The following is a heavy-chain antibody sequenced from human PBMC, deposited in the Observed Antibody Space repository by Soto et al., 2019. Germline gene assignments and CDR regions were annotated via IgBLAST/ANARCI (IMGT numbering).Heavy chain of an antibody. CDR3: ARTKCSGGSCYSWSLDN. CDR1: GGSITTGGYY. CDR2: RYYSEST. V-gene: IGHV4-31*03. D-gene: IGHD2-15*01. J-gene: IGHJ4*02. Sequence: SETLSLTCTVSGGSITTGGYYWSWIRQLPGKGLEWIGHRYYSESTYYNPSLKSRVSISLDTSKNQFSLKLSFVTAADTAMYYCARTKCSGGSCYSWSLDNWGQGTPVTVS.